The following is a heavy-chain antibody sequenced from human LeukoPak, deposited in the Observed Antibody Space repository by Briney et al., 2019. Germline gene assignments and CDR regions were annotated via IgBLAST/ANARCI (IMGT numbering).Heavy chain of an antibody. CDR1: GFTFSSYA. J-gene: IGHJ4*02. CDR3: AKRSGSYYWAFDY. CDR2: ISGSGGST. Sequence: GGSLRLSCAASGFTFSSYAMSWVRQAPGKGLEWVSAISGSGGSTYYADSVKGRFTISRDNSKNTLYLQMNSLRAEDTAIYYCAKRSGSYYWAFDYWGQGTLVTVSS. V-gene: IGHV3-23*01. D-gene: IGHD1-26*01.